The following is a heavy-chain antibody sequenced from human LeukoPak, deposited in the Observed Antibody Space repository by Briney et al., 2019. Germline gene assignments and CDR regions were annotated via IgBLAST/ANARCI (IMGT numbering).Heavy chain of an antibody. V-gene: IGHV3-7*01. J-gene: IGHJ4*02. D-gene: IGHD5-18*01. CDR3: ARDLSGVAGYTYGRGIDY. Sequence: GGSLRLSCAASGFTFSSYWMSWVRQAPGKGLEWVANIKKDGSEKYYVDSVKGRFTISRDNAKTSLYLQMNSLRAEDTAVYYCARDLSGVAGYTYGRGIDYWGQGTLVTVSS. CDR2: IKKDGSEK. CDR1: GFTFSSYW.